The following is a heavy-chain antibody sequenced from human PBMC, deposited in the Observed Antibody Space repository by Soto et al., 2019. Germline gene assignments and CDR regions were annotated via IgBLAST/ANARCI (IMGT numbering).Heavy chain of an antibody. V-gene: IGHV4-61*03. Sequence: PSETLSLTCTVSGGSISSGGYYWSWIRQHPGKGLEWIGNIHYNGNTKYSPSLKSRVTMSVDTSKNHFSLKLISVTTADTAVYFCARERNLGRWIQPLDSWGQGTLVTVSS. CDR1: GGSISSGGYY. D-gene: IGHD2-2*03. J-gene: IGHJ4*02. CDR2: IHYNGNT. CDR3: ARERNLGRWIQPLDS.